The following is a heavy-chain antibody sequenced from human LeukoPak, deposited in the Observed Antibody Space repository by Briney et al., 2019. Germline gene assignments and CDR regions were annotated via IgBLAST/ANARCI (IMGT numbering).Heavy chain of an antibody. Sequence: GGSLRLSCAASGFTFSSYAMSWVRQAPGNGLEWVSAISGSGGSTYYADSVKGRFTISRDNSKNTLYLQMNSLRAEDTAVYYCAKDRYIVVVPAAMLHYWGQGTLVTVSS. CDR3: AKDRYIVVVPAAMLHY. D-gene: IGHD2-2*01. J-gene: IGHJ4*02. CDR1: GFTFSSYA. CDR2: ISGSGGST. V-gene: IGHV3-23*01.